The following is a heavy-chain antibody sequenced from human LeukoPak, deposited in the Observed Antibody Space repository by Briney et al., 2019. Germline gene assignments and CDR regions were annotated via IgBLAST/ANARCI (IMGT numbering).Heavy chain of an antibody. CDR1: GYSISSNYY. Sequence: SETLSLTRAVSGYSISSNYYWGWIRQPPGKGLEWIGSIYYRGSTYYNPSLKSRVTISVDTSKNQFSLKLSSVTAADTAVYYCARLKNYYYYYMDVWGKGTTVTVSS. V-gene: IGHV4-38-2*01. J-gene: IGHJ6*03. CDR2: IYYRGST. CDR3: ARLKNYYYYYMDV.